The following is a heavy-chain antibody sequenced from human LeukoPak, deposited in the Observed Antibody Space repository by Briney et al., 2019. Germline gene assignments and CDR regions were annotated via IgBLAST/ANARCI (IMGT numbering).Heavy chain of an antibody. CDR1: GYSFTSYW. V-gene: IGHV5-51*01. CDR2: IYPGDSDA. J-gene: IGHJ4*02. D-gene: IGHD2-2*02. Sequence: GESLKISCKGSGYSFTSYWIGWVRQMPGKGLEWMGIIYPGDSDARYSPSFQGQVTISADKSISTAYLQWSSLKASDTAMYYCARHWVGGYCSSTSCYTGLDYWGQGTLVTVSS. CDR3: ARHWVGGYCSSTSCYTGLDY.